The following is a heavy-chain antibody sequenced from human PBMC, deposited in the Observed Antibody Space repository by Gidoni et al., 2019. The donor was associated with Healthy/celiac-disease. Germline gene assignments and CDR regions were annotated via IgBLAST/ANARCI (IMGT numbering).Heavy chain of an antibody. CDR2: ISYDGSNK. D-gene: IGHD5-18*01. CDR1: GFPFSSYA. CDR3: ASRWIQLWPLDY. Sequence: QLQLVESGGGVVQPGRSLRLPCAASGFPFSSYAMHGVRQAPGKGLEWVAVISYDGSNKYYADSVKGRFTISRDNSKNTLYLQMNSLRAEDTAVYYCASRWIQLWPLDYWGQGTLVTVSS. J-gene: IGHJ4*02. V-gene: IGHV3-30-3*01.